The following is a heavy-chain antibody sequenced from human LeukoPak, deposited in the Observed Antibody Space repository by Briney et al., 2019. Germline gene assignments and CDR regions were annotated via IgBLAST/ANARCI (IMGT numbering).Heavy chain of an antibody. V-gene: IGHV1-69*13. J-gene: IGHJ4*02. CDR1: GGTFSSYA. D-gene: IGHD5-18*01. CDR2: IIPIFGTA. Sequence: ASVKVSCKASGGTFSSYAISWVRQAPGQGLEWMGGIIPIFGTANYAQTFQGRVTITADESTSTAYMELSSLRSEDTAVYYCARAGTAMAKGLYYFDYWGQGTLVTVSS. CDR3: ARAGTAMAKGLYYFDY.